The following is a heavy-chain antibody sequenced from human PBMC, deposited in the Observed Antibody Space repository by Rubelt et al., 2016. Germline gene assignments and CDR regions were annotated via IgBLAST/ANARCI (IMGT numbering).Heavy chain of an antibody. Sequence: QVQLRQWGAGLLKPSETLSLACAVYGESFSVYYWTWIRHTPGKGLEGMGEVKDSGTTNDNASTKSQVRTSVKPSKNQFPLKLTFVTAADTAVYCCARGISVRSSNHHFDSWGQGVLVTVSS. CDR2: VKDSGTT. CDR3: ARGISVRSSNHHFDS. CDR1: GESFSVYY. J-gene: IGHJ4*02. D-gene: IGHD1-14*01. V-gene: IGHV4-34*01.